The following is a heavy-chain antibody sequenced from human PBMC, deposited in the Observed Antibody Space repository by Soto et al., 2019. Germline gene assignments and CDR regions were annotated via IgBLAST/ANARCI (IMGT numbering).Heavy chain of an antibody. D-gene: IGHD3-3*01. CDR2: ISTSGDST. CDR1: GFAFSTYT. J-gene: IGHJ3*01. Sequence: GGSLRLSCAASGFAFSTYTLNWVRQAPGKGLEWVSSISTSGDSTYYEDSLRGRFTISRDNARASLYLQMDSLRVEDTAMYYCTRDGEPLWGQGTMVTVSS. CDR3: TRDGEPL. V-gene: IGHV3-21*01.